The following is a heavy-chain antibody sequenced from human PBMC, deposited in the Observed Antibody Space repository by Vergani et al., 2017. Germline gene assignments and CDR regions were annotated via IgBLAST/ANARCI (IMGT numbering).Heavy chain of an antibody. J-gene: IGHJ4*02. D-gene: IGHD3-16*02. CDR2: INAGNGNT. Sequence: QVQLVQSGAEVKKPGASVKVSCKASGYTFTSYAMHWVRQAPGQRLEWMGWINAGNGNTEYSQKFQGRVTITRDTSASTAYMELSSLRSDDSAVYYCAREGFYDYVWGSYRLRGEYYFDYWGQGTLVTVSS. CDR1: GYTFTSYA. V-gene: IGHV1-3*01. CDR3: AREGFYDYVWGSYRLRGEYYFDY.